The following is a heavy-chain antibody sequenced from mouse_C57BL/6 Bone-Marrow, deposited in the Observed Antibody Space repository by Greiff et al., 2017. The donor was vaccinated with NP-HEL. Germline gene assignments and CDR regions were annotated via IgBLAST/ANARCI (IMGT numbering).Heavy chain of an antibody. V-gene: IGHV5-17*01. Sequence: EVKLMESGGGLVKPGGSLKLSCAASGFTFSDYGMHWVRQAPEKGLEWVAYISSGSSTIYYADTVKGRFTISRDNAKNTLFLQMTSLRSEDTAMYYCALKDSSGYVAYWGQGTLVTVSA. CDR1: GFTFSDYG. D-gene: IGHD3-2*02. CDR2: ISSGSSTI. J-gene: IGHJ3*01. CDR3: ALKDSSGYVAY.